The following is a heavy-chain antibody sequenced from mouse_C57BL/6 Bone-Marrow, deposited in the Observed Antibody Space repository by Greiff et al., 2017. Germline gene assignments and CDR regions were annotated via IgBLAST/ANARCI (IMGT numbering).Heavy chain of an antibody. CDR2: INPGSGGT. CDR1: GYAFTNYL. V-gene: IGHV1-54*01. J-gene: IGHJ2*01. CDR3: ASQITTVDPIDY. Sequence: VQLQQSGAELVRPGTSVKVSCKASGYAFTNYLIEWVKQRPGQGLEWIGVINPGSGGTNYNEKFKGKATLTVDKSSSTAYMPLSSLTSEDSAVYFCASQITTVDPIDYWGQGTTLTVAS. D-gene: IGHD1-1*01.